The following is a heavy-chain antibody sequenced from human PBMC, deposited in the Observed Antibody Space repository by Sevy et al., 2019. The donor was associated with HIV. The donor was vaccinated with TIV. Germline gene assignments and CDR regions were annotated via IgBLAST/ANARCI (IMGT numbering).Heavy chain of an antibody. Sequence: GGSLRLSCAASGFTFSGYWMTWVRQAPGKGLEWVANIKEDGSAEYYVDSVKGRFTISRDNAKNSLFLQLNSLRVEDTAMCYCARDSPGYGAYDYLGPGTLVTVSS. J-gene: IGHJ4*02. CDR2: IKEDGSAE. CDR3: ARDSPGYGAYDY. V-gene: IGHV3-7*01. CDR1: GFTFSGYW. D-gene: IGHD5-18*01.